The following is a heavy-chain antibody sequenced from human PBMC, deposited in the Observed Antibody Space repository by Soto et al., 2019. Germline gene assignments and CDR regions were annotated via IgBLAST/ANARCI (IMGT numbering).Heavy chain of an antibody. Sequence: SETLSLTCTVSGGSVNSDNVYWSWIRQPPGRGLEWIGYIYYTGSTNYNPPLKSRVTISIDTSRNQFSLKLSSVTAADTAVYYCAREFSNSPEAFDSWGQGSLVTVSS. V-gene: IGHV4-61*01. CDR3: AREFSNSPEAFDS. J-gene: IGHJ4*02. CDR2: IYYTGST. D-gene: IGHD6-6*01. CDR1: GGSVNSDNVY.